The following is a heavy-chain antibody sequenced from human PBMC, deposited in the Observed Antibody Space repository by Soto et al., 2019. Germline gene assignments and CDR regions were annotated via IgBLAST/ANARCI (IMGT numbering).Heavy chain of an antibody. Sequence: DVQLVETGGGLIQPGGSLRLSCAASGFTVSSKYMSWVRQAPGKGLEWVSVIYSGGSTYYADSVKGRFTISRDNSKNTLYLQMKSLRAEDTALYYCARFTVATPSVGMDVWGQGTTVTVSS. J-gene: IGHJ6*02. D-gene: IGHD4-4*01. CDR1: GFTVSSKY. CDR3: ARFTVATPSVGMDV. V-gene: IGHV3-53*02. CDR2: IYSGGST.